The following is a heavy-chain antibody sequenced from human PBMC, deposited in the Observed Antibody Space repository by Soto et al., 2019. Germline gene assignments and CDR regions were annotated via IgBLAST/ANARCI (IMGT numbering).Heavy chain of an antibody. D-gene: IGHD2-21*02. CDR2: IDPTVSHT. J-gene: IGHJ4*02. Sequence: GESLKISCKGSGYSFSSYSINWVRQTTGKGLEWMGRIDPTVSHTDYSPSVQGRVTISVDKSTNTAYLQWDSLKASDTAMYYCARQSSYCGVDCYSADYWGQGTQVTVS. CDR1: GYSFSSYS. CDR3: ARQSSYCGVDCYSADY. V-gene: IGHV5-10-1*01.